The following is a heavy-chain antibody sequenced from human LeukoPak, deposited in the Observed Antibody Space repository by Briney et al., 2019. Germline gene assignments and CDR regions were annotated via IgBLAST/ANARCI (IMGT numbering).Heavy chain of an antibody. CDR3: ARVGLYDFWSGYLVDY. D-gene: IGHD3-3*01. V-gene: IGHV4-38-2*02. CDR2: SYHSGSP. Sequence: SETLSLPCTVSGYSFSSGYDWGWLRQPPGKGLEWIGSSYHSGSPYSNPSLKSRVTISVDTSKNQSSLKLSSVTAADTAVYYCARVGLYDFWSGYLVDYWGQGTLVTVSS. CDR1: GYSFSSGYD. J-gene: IGHJ4*02.